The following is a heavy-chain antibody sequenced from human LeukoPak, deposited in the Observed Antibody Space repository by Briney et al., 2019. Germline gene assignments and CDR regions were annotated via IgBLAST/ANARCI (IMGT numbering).Heavy chain of an antibody. D-gene: IGHD6-19*01. CDR2: INPNSGGT. V-gene: IGHV1-2*02. Sequence: ASVKVSCKASGYTFTGYYMHWVRQAPGQGLEWMGWINPNSGGTNYAQKCQGRVTMTRDTSISTAYMELSRLRSDDTAVYYCAISGWYVPYYYYYMDVWGKGTTVTISS. J-gene: IGHJ6*03. CDR1: GYTFTGYY. CDR3: AISGWYVPYYYYYMDV.